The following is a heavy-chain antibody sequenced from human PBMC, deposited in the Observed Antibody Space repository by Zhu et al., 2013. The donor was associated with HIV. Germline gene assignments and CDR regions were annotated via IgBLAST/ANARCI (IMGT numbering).Heavy chain of an antibody. CDR1: GGTFSSYA. CDR3: ARDRHYYDSSGYPFDY. D-gene: IGHD3-22*01. J-gene: IGHJ4*02. CDR2: IIPIFGTA. Sequence: QVQLVQSGAEVKKPGSSVKVSCKASGGTFSSYAISWVRQAPGQGLEWMGGIIPIFGTANYAQKFQGRVTITADESTSTAYMELSSLRSEDTAEYYCARDRHYYDSSGYPFDYWGQGTLVTVSS. V-gene: IGHV1-69*01.